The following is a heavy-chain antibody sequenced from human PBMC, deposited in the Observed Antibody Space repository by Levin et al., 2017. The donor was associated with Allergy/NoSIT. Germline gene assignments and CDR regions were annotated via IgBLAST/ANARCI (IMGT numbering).Heavy chain of an antibody. V-gene: IGHV3-49*03. CDR3: TRENFYDSSGSWLYDF. Sequence: GGSLRLSCTGSGFTFGDYAVNWFRQAPGKGLEWVGFIRSRAYGGTTEYAASVKGRFIISRDDSKSIAYLQMNSLKTEDTGVYHCTRENFYDSSGSWLYDFWGQGTLVTVSS. J-gene: IGHJ4*02. D-gene: IGHD3-22*01. CDR1: GFTFGDYA. CDR2: IRSRAYGGTT.